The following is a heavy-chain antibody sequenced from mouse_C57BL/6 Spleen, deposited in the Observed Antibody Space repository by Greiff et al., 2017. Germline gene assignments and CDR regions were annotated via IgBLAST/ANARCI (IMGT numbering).Heavy chain of an antibody. V-gene: IGHV1-55*01. D-gene: IGHD2-3*01. CDR3: ARSDGYSYYYAMDD. CDR2: IYPGSGST. Sequence: VQLKQPGAELVKPGASVKMSCKASGYTFTSYWITWVKQRPGQGLEWIGDIYPGSGSTNYNEKFKSKATLTVDTSSSTAYMQLSSLTSEDSAVYYCARSDGYSYYYAMDDWGQGTSVTVSS. J-gene: IGHJ4*01. CDR1: GYTFTSYW.